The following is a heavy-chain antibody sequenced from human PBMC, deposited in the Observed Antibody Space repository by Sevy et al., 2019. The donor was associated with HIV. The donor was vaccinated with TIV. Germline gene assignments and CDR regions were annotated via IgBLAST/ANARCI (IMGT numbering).Heavy chain of an antibody. CDR1: GFTFSSYA. D-gene: IGHD2-15*01. J-gene: IGHJ5*02. V-gene: IGHV3-23*01. CDR3: AKAIVVAGATAWFDP. CDR2: ISGSGGST. Sequence: GGSLRLSCAASGFTFSSYAMNWVRQAPGKGLEWVSAISGSGGSTYYVDSVKGRFTISRDNSKNTLYLQMNSLRAEDTAVYYCAKAIVVAGATAWFDPWGQGTLVTVSS.